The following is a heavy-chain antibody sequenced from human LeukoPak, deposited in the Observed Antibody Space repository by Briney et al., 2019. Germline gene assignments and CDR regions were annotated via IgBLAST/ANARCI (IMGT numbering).Heavy chain of an antibody. CDR2: INAYNGNT. J-gene: IGHJ4*02. CDR3: ARRQGTTLNFDY. V-gene: IGHV1-18*01. CDR1: VYTFSSYG. Sequence: SVNVSCKASVYTFSSYGSSWVRQASAQGLEWMGWINAYNGNTNYAQNLQGRVTMTTDTSTSTAYMELRSLRSDDTAVYYCARRQGTTLNFDYWGQGTLVTVSS. D-gene: IGHD1-1*01.